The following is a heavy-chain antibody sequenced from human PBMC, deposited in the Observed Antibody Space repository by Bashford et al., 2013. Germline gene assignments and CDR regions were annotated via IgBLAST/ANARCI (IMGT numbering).Heavy chain of an antibody. J-gene: IGHJ5*02. D-gene: IGHD2-15*01. Sequence: ASVKVSCKASGYTFTGYYMHWVRQAPGQGLEWMGRINPNSGGTNYAQKFQGRVTMTRNTSISTAYMELSSLRSEDTAVYYCARGWSRLVSGGWFDPWGQGTLVTVSS. CDR2: INPNSGGT. CDR1: GYTFTGYY. CDR3: ARGWSRLVSGGWFDP. V-gene: IGHV1-2*06.